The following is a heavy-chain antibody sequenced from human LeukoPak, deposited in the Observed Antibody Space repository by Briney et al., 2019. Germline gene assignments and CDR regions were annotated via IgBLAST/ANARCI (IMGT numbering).Heavy chain of an antibody. Sequence: ASVKVSCKASGYTFTGYYMHWVRQAPGQGLEWMGVINPTGGGTSYAQKFQGRVTMTRDTSTSTVYMELSSLRSDDTAVYFCARVSPNRRISYGYQNWFDPWGQGTLVSVSS. V-gene: IGHV1-46*01. CDR2: INPTGGGT. D-gene: IGHD5-18*01. CDR1: GYTFTGYY. J-gene: IGHJ5*02. CDR3: ARVSPNRRISYGYQNWFDP.